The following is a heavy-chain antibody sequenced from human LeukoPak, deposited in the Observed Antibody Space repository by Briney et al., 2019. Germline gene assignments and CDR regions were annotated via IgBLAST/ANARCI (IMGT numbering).Heavy chain of an antibody. V-gene: IGHV1-2*02. CDR2: INPKSGGT. D-gene: IGHD5-24*01. Sequence: GASVKVSCKAAGYTFTGYYMHWIRRAPGQGLEWMGWINPKSGGTNYAQKFQGRVTMTRDTSISTAYMELSSLRSDDTAVYYCARVPDGYSMYCFDYWGQGTLVTVSS. J-gene: IGHJ4*02. CDR3: ARVPDGYSMYCFDY. CDR1: GYTFTGYY.